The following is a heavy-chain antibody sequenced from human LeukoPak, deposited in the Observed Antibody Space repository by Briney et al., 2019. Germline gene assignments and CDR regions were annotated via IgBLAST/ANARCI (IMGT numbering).Heavy chain of an antibody. CDR3: ARGGARSGTYYNVDQ. Sequence: SETLSLTCIVSGGSISTYYWNWIRQPAGKGLEWIGRIYTSGSSNYNPSLKSRVTMSVDTSKNQFSLKLSSVTAADTAVYYCARGGARSGTYYNVDQWGQGTLVTVSS. J-gene: IGHJ4*02. CDR1: GGSISTYY. D-gene: IGHD3-10*01. CDR2: IYTSGSS. V-gene: IGHV4-4*07.